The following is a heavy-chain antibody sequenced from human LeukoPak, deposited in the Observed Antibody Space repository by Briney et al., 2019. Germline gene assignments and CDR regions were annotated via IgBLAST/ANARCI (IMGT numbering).Heavy chain of an antibody. D-gene: IGHD5-24*01. CDR3: ARAARGRQLGAFDI. J-gene: IGHJ3*02. Sequence: PGGSLRLSCAASGFTFSTYWMIWVRQAPGKGLEWVANIKPDGSEKYHVDFVKGRFTISRDNGKNSLFLQMNSLRADDTAVYYCARAARGRQLGAFDIWGQGTMVAVSS. V-gene: IGHV3-7*05. CDR1: GFTFSTYW. CDR2: IKPDGSEK.